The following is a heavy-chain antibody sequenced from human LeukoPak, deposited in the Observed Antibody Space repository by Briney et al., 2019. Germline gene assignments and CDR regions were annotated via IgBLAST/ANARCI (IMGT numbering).Heavy chain of an antibody. CDR2: ISSSSSYI. Sequence: GGSLRLSCAASGFTFSSYSMNWVRQAPGKGLEWVSSISSSSSYIYYADSVKGRFTISRDNAKNSLYLQMNSLRAEDTAVYYCASLLKYSGYDSLDYWGQGTLVTVSS. V-gene: IGHV3-21*01. J-gene: IGHJ4*02. CDR1: GFTFSSYS. D-gene: IGHD5-12*01. CDR3: ASLLKYSGYDSLDY.